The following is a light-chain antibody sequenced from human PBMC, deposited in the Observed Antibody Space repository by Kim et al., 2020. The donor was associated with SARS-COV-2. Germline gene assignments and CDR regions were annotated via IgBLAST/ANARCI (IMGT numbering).Light chain of an antibody. V-gene: IGKV3-15*01. CDR2: GAS. J-gene: IGKJ2*01. CDR3: QQYNTWPVT. Sequence: EIVMTQSPATLSVSPGERATLSCRASQSVSSNLAWYQQKPGQAPRLLFYGASTRATGIPARFSGSGSGTEFTLTISSLQSEDFAVYYCQQYNTWPVTFGQGTKLEI. CDR1: QSVSSN.